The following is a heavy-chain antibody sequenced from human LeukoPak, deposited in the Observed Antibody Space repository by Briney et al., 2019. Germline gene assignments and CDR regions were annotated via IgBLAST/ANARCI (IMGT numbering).Heavy chain of an antibody. CDR3: ARVGRGGFSPNYYFDY. V-gene: IGHV1-69*13. D-gene: IGHD4-23*01. Sequence: SSVQVSCKASVGNFSSYAISWLRQAPGQGLEWMGGVIPIFGTANYAQKFQGRVTITADESTSTAYMDLSSLRSEDTAVYYCARVGRGGFSPNYYFDYWGQGTLVTVSS. J-gene: IGHJ4*02. CDR2: VIPIFGTA. CDR1: VGNFSSYA.